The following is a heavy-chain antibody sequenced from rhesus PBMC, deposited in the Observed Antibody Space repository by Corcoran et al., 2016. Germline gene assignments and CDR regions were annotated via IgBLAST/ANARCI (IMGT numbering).Heavy chain of an antibody. V-gene: IGHV4S9*01. Sequence: QVQLQESGPGLAKSSETLSLTCSVSGGSIRGDFSWNWIRQPPGKGLKWIGNIYGNSTTPTLTPSRKGRVTISQGTPTNQFFLKSTSLTAADHAVYFCARESPSTADDAFDLWGQGLRVTVSS. CDR3: ARESPSTADDAFDL. J-gene: IGHJ3*01. CDR2: IYGNSTTP. CDR1: GGSIRGDFS. D-gene: IGHD3S6*01.